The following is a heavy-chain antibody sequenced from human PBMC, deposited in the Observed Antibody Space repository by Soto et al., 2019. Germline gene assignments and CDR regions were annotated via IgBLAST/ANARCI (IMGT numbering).Heavy chain of an antibody. Sequence: ASVQVSCKASGGTFSSYAISWVRQAPGQGLEWMGGIIPIFGTANYAQKFQGRVTITADESTSTAYMELSSLRSEDTAVYYCARSPYSSSRYAFDIWGQGTMVTVSS. CDR2: IIPIFGTA. D-gene: IGHD6-13*01. CDR1: GGTFSSYA. V-gene: IGHV1-69*13. J-gene: IGHJ3*02. CDR3: ARSPYSSSRYAFDI.